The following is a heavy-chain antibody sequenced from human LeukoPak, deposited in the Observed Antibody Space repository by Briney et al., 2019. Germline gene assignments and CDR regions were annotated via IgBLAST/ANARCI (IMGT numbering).Heavy chain of an antibody. Sequence: GGSLRLSCAASGFTFSIYSMNWVRQAPGKGLEWVSYISSSSSTIYYADSVKGRFTISRDNGKNSLYLQMNNLRAEDTAVYYCPREPRHYGSGIPEGMDVWGKGTTVTVSS. CDR3: PREPRHYGSGIPEGMDV. D-gene: IGHD3-10*01. V-gene: IGHV3-48*01. J-gene: IGHJ6*04. CDR1: GFTFSIYS. CDR2: ISSSSSTI.